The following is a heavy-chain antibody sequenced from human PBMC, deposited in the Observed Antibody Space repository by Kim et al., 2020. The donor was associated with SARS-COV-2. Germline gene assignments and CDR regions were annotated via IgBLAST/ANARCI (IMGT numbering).Heavy chain of an antibody. D-gene: IGHD1-1*01. CDR1: GGSISSSSYY. J-gene: IGHJ3*02. Sequence: SETLSLICTVSGGSISSSSYYWGWIRQPPGKGLEWIGSIYYSGSTYYNPSLKSRVTISVDTSKNQFSLKLSSVTAADTAVYYCARSGSGDAFDIWGQGT. CDR3: ARSGSGDAFDI. CDR2: IYYSGST. V-gene: IGHV4-39*07.